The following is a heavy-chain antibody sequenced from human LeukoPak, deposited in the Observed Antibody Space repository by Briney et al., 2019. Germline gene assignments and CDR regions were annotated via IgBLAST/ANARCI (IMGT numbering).Heavy chain of an antibody. CDR3: ARGRGITMIVVPRLSSRFDP. V-gene: IGHV4-34*01. J-gene: IGHJ5*02. Sequence: GSLRLSCAASGFTVSSNYMSWVRQAPGKGLEWIGEINHSGSTNYNPSLKSRVTISVDTSKNQFSLKLSSVTAADTAVYYCARGRGITMIVVPRLSSRFDPWGQGTLVTVSS. CDR1: GFTVSSNY. CDR2: INHSGST. D-gene: IGHD3-22*01.